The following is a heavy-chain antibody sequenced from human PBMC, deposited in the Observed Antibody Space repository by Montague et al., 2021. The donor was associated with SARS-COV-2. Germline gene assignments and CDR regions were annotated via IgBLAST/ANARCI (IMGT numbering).Heavy chain of an antibody. CDR2: IYYSGST. D-gene: IGHD3-3*01. V-gene: IGHV4-59*01. CDR3: AREESGFDYYYGMDV. CDR1: GGSISSYY. Sequence: SETLSLTCTVSGGSISSYYWIWIRQPPGTGLELIGYIYYSGSTNXNPSLKRRVTISVDTSKNQFSLKLSSVTAADTAVYYCAREESGFDYYYGMDVWGQGTTVTVSS. J-gene: IGHJ6*02.